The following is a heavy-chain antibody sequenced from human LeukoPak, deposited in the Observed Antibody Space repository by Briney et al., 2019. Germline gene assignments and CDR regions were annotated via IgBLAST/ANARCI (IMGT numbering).Heavy chain of an antibody. J-gene: IGHJ4*02. CDR1: GGSFSGYY. V-gene: IGHV4-59*10. CDR2: IYTSGST. D-gene: IGHD6-19*01. CDR3: ARGRIAVAAFYYFDY. Sequence: SETLSLTCAVYGGSFSGYYWSWIRQPAGKGLEWIGRIYTSGSTNYNPSLKSRVTMSVDTSKNQFSLKLSSVTAADTAVYYCARGRIAVAAFYYFDYWGQGTLVTVSS.